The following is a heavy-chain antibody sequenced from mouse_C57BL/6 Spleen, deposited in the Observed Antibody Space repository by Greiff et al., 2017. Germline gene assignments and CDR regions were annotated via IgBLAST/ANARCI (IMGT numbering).Heavy chain of an antibody. D-gene: IGHD1-1*01. CDR2: IYPGSGST. Sequence: VQLQQSGAELVKPGASVKMSCKASGYTFTSYWITWVKQRPGQGLEWIGDIYPGSGSTNYNEKFKSKATLTVDTSSSTAYMQLSSLTSEDSAVYYCARGGTTVVDYYAMDYWGQGTSVTVSS. CDR3: ARGGTTVVDYYAMDY. J-gene: IGHJ4*01. V-gene: IGHV1-55*01. CDR1: GYTFTSYW.